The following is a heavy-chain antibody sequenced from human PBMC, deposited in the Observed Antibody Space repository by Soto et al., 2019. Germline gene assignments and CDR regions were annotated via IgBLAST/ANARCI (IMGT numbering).Heavy chain of an antibody. V-gene: IGHV4-59*08. Sequence: SGTLSLGSTVSGGSMNSYYGGWIRQPQRKGLEWIGYVYYTGSTSYNPSLKSRVSLSIDTSKNQFSLKLSSVIAADTAVYYCARHGVRRLLNTHYYYYYMDVWGKGTTVTVSS. CDR2: VYYTGST. J-gene: IGHJ6*03. D-gene: IGHD2-15*01. CDR1: GGSMNSYY. CDR3: ARHGVRRLLNTHYYYYYMDV.